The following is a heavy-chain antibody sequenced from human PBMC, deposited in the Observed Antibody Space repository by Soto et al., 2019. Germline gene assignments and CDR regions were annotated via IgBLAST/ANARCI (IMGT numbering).Heavy chain of an antibody. Sequence: QLQLQESGPGLVKPSETLSLTCAVSGGSITSGNSYSWAWIRQPPGRGLEWIGSISQTGATSYNPSLKSRVSVSLDKSKNQFSLRLSSVTAADMAVYYCARAVSPYFGTWFDPWGQGTLVTVSS. D-gene: IGHD3-10*01. CDR2: ISQTGAT. CDR1: GGSITSGNSYS. V-gene: IGHV4-30-2*01. J-gene: IGHJ5*02. CDR3: ARAVSPYFGTWFDP.